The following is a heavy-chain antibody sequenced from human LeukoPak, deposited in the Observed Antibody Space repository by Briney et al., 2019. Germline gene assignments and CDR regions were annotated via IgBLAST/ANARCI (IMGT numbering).Heavy chain of an antibody. Sequence: QPGRSLRLSCAASGFTFSSYGMPWVRQAPGKGLEWVAVISYDGSNKYYADSVKGRFTISRDNSKNTLYLQMNSLRAEDTAVYYCAKAYESDGSGSYYKGGYWGQGTLVTVSS. CDR1: GFTFSSYG. CDR2: ISYDGSNK. CDR3: AKAYESDGSGSYYKGGY. D-gene: IGHD3-10*01. V-gene: IGHV3-30*18. J-gene: IGHJ4*02.